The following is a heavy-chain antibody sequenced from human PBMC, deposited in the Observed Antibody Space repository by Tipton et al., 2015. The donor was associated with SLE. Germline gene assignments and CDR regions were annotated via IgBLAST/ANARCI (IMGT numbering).Heavy chain of an antibody. CDR2: ISNTGSSI. J-gene: IGHJ3*02. Sequence: SLRLSCAASGFTFSSYSMNWLRQAPGKGLEWVSYISNTGSSIYYADSVKGRFTISRDNAKNSLYLQMNSLRPEDTALYYCAKPSVAVAALGAFNIWGHGTMVTVSS. CDR1: GFTFSSYS. CDR3: AKPSVAVAALGAFNI. D-gene: IGHD6-19*01. V-gene: IGHV3-48*04.